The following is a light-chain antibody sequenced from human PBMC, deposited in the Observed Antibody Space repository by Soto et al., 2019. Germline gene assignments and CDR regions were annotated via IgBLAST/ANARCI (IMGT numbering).Light chain of an antibody. V-gene: IGKV1-5*03. Sequence: IQMNHSPSTLSASVGDRVTITCRASQSISSWLAWYQQKPGKAPKLLIYKASTLKSGVPSRFSGSGSGTEFTLTISSLQPDDFATYYCQHYNSYSEAFGQGTKV. J-gene: IGKJ1*01. CDR1: QSISSW. CDR2: KAS. CDR3: QHYNSYSEA.